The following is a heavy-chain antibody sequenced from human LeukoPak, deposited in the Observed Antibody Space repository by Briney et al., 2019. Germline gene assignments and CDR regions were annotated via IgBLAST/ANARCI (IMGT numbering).Heavy chain of an antibody. V-gene: IGHV3-23*01. CDR3: AKDRAGATRY. J-gene: IGHJ4*02. CDR2: FYSDALDGIT. CDR1: GFTVSSST. D-gene: IGHD1-26*01. Sequence: PGGSLRLSCEGSGFTVSSSTMSWVRQAPGKGLEWVSNFYSDALDGITNYADSVKGRFTISRDNSKNTLYLQMNSLRAEDTAVYYCAKDRAGATRYWGQGTRVTVSS.